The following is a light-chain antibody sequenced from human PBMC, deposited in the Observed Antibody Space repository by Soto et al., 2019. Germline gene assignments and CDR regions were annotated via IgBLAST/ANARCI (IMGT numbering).Light chain of an antibody. Sequence: QSALTQPPSASGSPGQSVAISCTGTASDIGGYTFVSWYQQHPGKAPKLLIYDVNKRPSGVPDRFSGSKSGNTASLTVSGLQAEDEADYYCSSYTSSSTRVFGGGTKVTVL. J-gene: IGLJ3*02. V-gene: IGLV2-8*01. CDR3: SSYTSSSTRV. CDR1: ASDIGGYTF. CDR2: DVN.